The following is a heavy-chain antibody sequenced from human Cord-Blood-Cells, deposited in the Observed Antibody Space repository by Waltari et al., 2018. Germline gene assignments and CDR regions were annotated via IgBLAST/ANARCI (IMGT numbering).Heavy chain of an antibody. J-gene: IGHJ5*02. CDR1: GYSISSGYY. D-gene: IGHD2-2*02. CDR3: ARDGSVPAAIGWFDP. CDR2: IYHSGST. V-gene: IGHV4-38-2*02. Sequence: QVQLQESGPGLVQPSETLSLTCTVSGYSISSGYYWGWIRQPPGKGLEWIGSIYHSGSTYYNPSLKSRVTISVDTSKNQFSLKLSSVTAADTAVYYCARDGSVPAAIGWFDPWGQGTLVTVSS.